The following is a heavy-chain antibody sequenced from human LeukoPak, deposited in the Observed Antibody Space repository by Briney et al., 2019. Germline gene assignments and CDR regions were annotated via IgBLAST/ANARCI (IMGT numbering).Heavy chain of an antibody. CDR2: ISSSSSYI. J-gene: IGHJ4*02. CDR1: GFTFSSYS. Sequence: GGSLRLSCAASGFTFSSYSMNWVRQAPGKGLGWVSSISSSSSYIYYADSVKGRFTISRDNAKNSLYLQMNSLRAEDTAVYYCARALVGATSPFDYWGQGTLVTVSS. D-gene: IGHD1-26*01. CDR3: ARALVGATSPFDY. V-gene: IGHV3-21*01.